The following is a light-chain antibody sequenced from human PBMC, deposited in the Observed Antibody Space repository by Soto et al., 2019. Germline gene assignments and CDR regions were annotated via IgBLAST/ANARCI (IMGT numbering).Light chain of an antibody. CDR2: EVN. Sequence: QSALTQPPSASGSPGQSVAISCTGTSSDVGGYNYVSWYQQHPGKAPKLMIYEVNKRPSGVPDRFSGSKSGNTDSLTVSGLQAEDEADYYCSSYAGSSNVFGKGTKATVL. V-gene: IGLV2-8*01. CDR1: SSDVGGYNY. J-gene: IGLJ1*01. CDR3: SSYAGSSNV.